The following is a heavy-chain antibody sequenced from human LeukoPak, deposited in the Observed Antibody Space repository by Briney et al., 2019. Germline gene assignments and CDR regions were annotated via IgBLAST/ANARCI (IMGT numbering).Heavy chain of an antibody. CDR3: ARGRPTNLGGIY. CDR1: GYTFTSHH. J-gene: IGHJ4*02. V-gene: IGHV1-8*01. Sequence: ASVKVSCKASGYTFTSHHINWVRQAAGQGLEWMGWMNPDTGNTVYAQKFQGRVTMTWDTSISTAYMELGGPRSEDTAVYYCARGRPTNLGGIYWGQGTLVTVSS. D-gene: IGHD7-27*01. CDR2: MNPDTGNT.